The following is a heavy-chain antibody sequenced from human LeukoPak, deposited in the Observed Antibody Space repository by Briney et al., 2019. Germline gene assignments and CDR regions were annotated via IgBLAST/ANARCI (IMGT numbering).Heavy chain of an antibody. CDR3: ARGTSYSSGWYYFDY. Sequence: SETLSLTCTVSGGSISSGSYYWSWIRQPAGKGLEWIGEINHSGSTNYNPSLKSRVTISVDTSKNQFSLKLSSVTAADTAVYYCARGTSYSSGWYYFDYWGQGTLVTVSS. CDR1: GGSISSGSYY. J-gene: IGHJ4*02. CDR2: INHSGST. V-gene: IGHV4-61*10. D-gene: IGHD6-19*01.